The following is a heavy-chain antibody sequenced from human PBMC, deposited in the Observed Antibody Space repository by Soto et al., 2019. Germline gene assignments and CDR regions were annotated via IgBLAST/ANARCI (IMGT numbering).Heavy chain of an antibody. D-gene: IGHD3-22*01. J-gene: IGHJ3*02. V-gene: IGHV1-18*01. CDR1: GYTFTSYR. CDR2: ISAYHVNT. CDR3: SGHFYDNSGYYFRPQGDPFDI. Sequence: QLQLVQYGAEVKKPGASVKVSCKASGYTFTSYRISWVRQAPGQGLELIGWISAYHVNTNDAQEVQGRVSIATDTSKSTAYMDLRSPSVDDTAVDYCSGHFYDNSGYYFRPQGDPFDIWGQGTIVTASS.